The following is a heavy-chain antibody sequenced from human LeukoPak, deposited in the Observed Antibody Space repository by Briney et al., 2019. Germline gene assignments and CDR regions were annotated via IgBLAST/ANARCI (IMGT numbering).Heavy chain of an antibody. J-gene: IGHJ4*02. CDR3: VRDKSGLIVGPTKLDY. CDR1: GFTFSNYW. D-gene: IGHD1-26*01. Sequence: GGSLRLSCAASGFTFSNYWMSWVRQAPGKGPEWVANIKQDGYEEYYVDSVKGRFTISRDNAKNSLFLQMSSLTAEDTARYCCVRDKSGLIVGPTKLDYWGQGILVTVSS. CDR2: IKQDGYEE. V-gene: IGHV3-7*03.